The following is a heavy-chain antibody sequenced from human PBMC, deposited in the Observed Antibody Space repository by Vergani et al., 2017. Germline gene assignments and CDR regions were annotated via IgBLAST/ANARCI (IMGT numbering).Heavy chain of an antibody. CDR1: GGTFSSYA. V-gene: IGHV1-69*18. Sequence: QVQLVQSGAEVKKPGSSVKVSCKASGGTFSSYAISWVRQAPGQGLEWMGRIIPIFGTANYAQKFQGRVTITADESTSTAYMDLSSLSSEDTAVYYCASSYSYGYSPDAFDIWGQGTMVTVSS. J-gene: IGHJ3*02. CDR3: ASSYSYGYSPDAFDI. CDR2: IIPIFGTA. D-gene: IGHD5-18*01.